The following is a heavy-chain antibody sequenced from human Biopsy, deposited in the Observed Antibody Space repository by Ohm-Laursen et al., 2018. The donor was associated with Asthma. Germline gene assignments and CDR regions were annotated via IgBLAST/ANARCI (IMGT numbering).Heavy chain of an antibody. Sequence: GASVKVSCKASGYTFIHFAIHWVRQAPGQRLEWMGWINAGDGNTEYSQNFQGRVTITRDTSASTAYMDLRSLRSEDTAMYYCARTYYDFLTGQVNDAFALWGQGTMVTVSS. CDR3: ARTYYDFLTGQVNDAFAL. J-gene: IGHJ3*01. CDR1: GYTFIHFA. D-gene: IGHD3-9*01. V-gene: IGHV1-3*01. CDR2: INAGDGNT.